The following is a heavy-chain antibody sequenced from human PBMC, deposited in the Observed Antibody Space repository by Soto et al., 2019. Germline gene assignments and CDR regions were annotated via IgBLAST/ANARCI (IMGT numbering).Heavy chain of an antibody. V-gene: IGHV3-23*01. CDR2: ISGSGGST. J-gene: IGHJ4*02. CDR3: ARSRGPYCSGGSCYASYYFDY. CDR1: GFTFSSYA. Sequence: GGSLRLSCAASGFTFSSYAMSWVRQAPGKGLEWVSAISGSGGSTYYADSVKGRFTISRDNSKNTLYLQMNSLRAEDTAVYYCARSRGPYCSGGSCYASYYFDYWGQGTLVTVSS. D-gene: IGHD2-15*01.